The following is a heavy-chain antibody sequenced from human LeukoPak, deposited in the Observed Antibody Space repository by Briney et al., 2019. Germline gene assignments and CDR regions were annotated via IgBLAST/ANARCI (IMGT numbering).Heavy chain of an antibody. CDR2: IYYSGST. D-gene: IGHD6-13*01. CDR3: ARVKSPLSSSFDY. J-gene: IGHJ4*02. V-gene: IGHV4-59*01. Sequence: SETLSPTCTVSGGSISSYYWSRIRQPPGKGLEWIGYIYYSGSTNYNPSLKSRVTISVDTSKNQFSLKLSSVTAADTAVYYCARVKSPLSSSFDYWGQGTLVTVSS. CDR1: GGSISSYY.